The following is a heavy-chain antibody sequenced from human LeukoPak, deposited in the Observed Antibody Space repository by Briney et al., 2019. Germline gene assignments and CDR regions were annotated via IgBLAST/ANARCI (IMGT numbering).Heavy chain of an antibody. J-gene: IGHJ3*01. CDR2: TYYSGTI. Sequence: PSETLSLTCTVSGDSIRSASYSWAWIRQPPGKGLEWIGTTYYSGTISYNSSLKSRVTISVDTSKNQVSLTVTSVTAAGTAMFYCARLMADPNAFDFWGQGTMVTVSS. CDR1: GDSIRSASYS. CDR3: ARLMADPNAFDF. D-gene: IGHD2-8*01. V-gene: IGHV4-39*01.